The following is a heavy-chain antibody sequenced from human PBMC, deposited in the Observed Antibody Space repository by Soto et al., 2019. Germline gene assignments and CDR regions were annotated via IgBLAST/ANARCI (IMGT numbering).Heavy chain of an antibody. CDR2: ISYSGST. J-gene: IGHJ4*02. CDR3: ARVDHRGYFAILTDY. V-gene: IGHV4-31*03. CDR1: GGSISSGGYY. Sequence: ASETLSLTCTVSGGSISSGGYYWNWIRQHPGKGLEWVGYISYSGSTYYNPSLKSRVTISVDTSKSQFSLKLTSVTAADTAAYYCARVDHRGYFAILTDYWGQGTLVTVSS. D-gene: IGHD3-9*01.